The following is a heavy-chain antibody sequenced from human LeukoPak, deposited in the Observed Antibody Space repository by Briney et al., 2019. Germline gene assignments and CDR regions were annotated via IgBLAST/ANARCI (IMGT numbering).Heavy chain of an antibody. V-gene: IGHV4-4*07. CDR1: GGSISSYY. D-gene: IGHD6-19*01. CDR2: IYTSGST. Sequence: SETLSLTCTVSGGSISSYYWSWIRQPAGKGLEWIGRIYTSGSTNYNPSLKSRVTMSVDTSKNQFSLKLSSVTAADTAVYYCARERGGGQWLSPPYFDYWGQGTLVTVSS. J-gene: IGHJ4*02. CDR3: ARERGGGQWLSPPYFDY.